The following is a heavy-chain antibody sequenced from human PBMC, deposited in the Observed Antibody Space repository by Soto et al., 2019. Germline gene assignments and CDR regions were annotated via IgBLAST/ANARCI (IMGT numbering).Heavy chain of an antibody. CDR1: GGSISSSSYY. CDR2: IYYSGST. Sequence: PSETLSLTCTVSGGSISSSSYYWGRIRQPPGKGLEWIGSIYYSGSTYYNPSLKSRVTISVDTSKNQFSLKLSSVTAADTAVYYCARHEYRRQGRYYYYGMDVWGQGTTVTVSS. CDR3: ARHEYRRQGRYYYYGMDV. V-gene: IGHV4-39*01. D-gene: IGHD6-6*01. J-gene: IGHJ6*02.